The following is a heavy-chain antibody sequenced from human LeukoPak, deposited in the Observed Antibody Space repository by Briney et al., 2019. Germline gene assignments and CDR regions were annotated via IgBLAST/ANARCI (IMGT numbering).Heavy chain of an antibody. J-gene: IGHJ5*02. CDR2: IIPIFGTA. V-gene: IGHV1-69*05. Sequence: SVKVSCKASGGTFSSYAISWVRQAPGQGLEWMGGIIPIFGTANYAQKFQGRVTIATDESTSTAYMELSSLRSEDTAVYYCARERSFGVVNWFDPWGQGTLVTVSS. CDR1: GGTFSSYA. CDR3: ARERSFGVVNWFDP. D-gene: IGHD3-3*01.